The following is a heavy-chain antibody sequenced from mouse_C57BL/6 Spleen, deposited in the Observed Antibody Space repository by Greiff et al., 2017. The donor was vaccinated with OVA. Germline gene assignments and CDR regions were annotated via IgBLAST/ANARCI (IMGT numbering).Heavy chain of an antibody. V-gene: IGHV1-18*01. D-gene: IGHD3-3*01. Sequence: VQLKQSGPELVKPGASVKIPCKASGYTFTDYNMDWVKQSHGKSLEWIGDINPNNGGTIYNQKFKGKATLTVDKSSSTAYMELRSLTSKDTAVYYCARRGDPDWYFDVWGTGTTVTVSS. J-gene: IGHJ1*03. CDR2: INPNNGGT. CDR1: GYTFTDYN. CDR3: ARRGDPDWYFDV.